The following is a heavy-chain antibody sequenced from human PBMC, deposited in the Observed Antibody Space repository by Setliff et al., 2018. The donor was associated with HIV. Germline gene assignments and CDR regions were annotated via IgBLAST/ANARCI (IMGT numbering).Heavy chain of an antibody. CDR2: ISSSSSYI. J-gene: IGHJ5*02. CDR3: ARDRTGIAAADAFDP. Sequence: GGSLRLSCAASGFTFSSYSMNWVRQAPGKGLEWVSSISSSSSYIYYADSVKGRFTISRDNAKNSLYLQMNSLRAEDTAVYYCARDRTGIAAADAFDPWGQGTLVTVSS. V-gene: IGHV3-21*01. CDR1: GFTFSSYS. D-gene: IGHD6-13*01.